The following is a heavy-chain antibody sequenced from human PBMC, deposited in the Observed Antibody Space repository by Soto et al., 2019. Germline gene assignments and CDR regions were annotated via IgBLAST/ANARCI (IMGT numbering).Heavy chain of an antibody. V-gene: IGHV1-3*01. CDR2: INAGNGNT. Sequence: ASVKVSCKASGYTFTSYAMHWVRQAPGQRLEWMGWINAGNGNTKYSQKFQGRVTITRDTSASTAYMELSSLRSEDTAVYYCATSYYDFWSGLINWFDAWGQGTLVTVSS. J-gene: IGHJ5*02. D-gene: IGHD3-3*01. CDR3: ATSYYDFWSGLINWFDA. CDR1: GYTFTSYA.